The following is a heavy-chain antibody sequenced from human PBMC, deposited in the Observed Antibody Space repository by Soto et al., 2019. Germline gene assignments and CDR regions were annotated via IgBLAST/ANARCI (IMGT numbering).Heavy chain of an antibody. CDR2: IIPILGIA. J-gene: IGHJ3*02. CDR3: ARGSEATDALDI. CDR1: GGTFSSYT. V-gene: IGHV1-69*02. Sequence: SVKVSCKASGGTFSSYTISWVRQAPGQGLEWMGRIIPILGIANYAQKFQGRVTITADKSTSTAYMELSSLRSEDTAVYYCARGSEATDALDIWGQGTMVTVSS.